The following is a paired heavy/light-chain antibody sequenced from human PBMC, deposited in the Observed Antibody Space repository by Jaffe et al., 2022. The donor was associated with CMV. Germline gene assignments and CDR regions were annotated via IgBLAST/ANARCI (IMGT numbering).Light chain of an antibody. CDR2: TVS. V-gene: IGKV2-30*02. Sequence: DVVMTQSPLSLPVTLGQPASISCTSSQSLVHRDGNTYIHWFQQRPGHSPRRLIYTVSYRDSGVPDRFSGSGTGTHFTLKISRVEAEDVGVYYCMQGSHWPPTFGQGTKVEIK. CDR1: QSLVHRDGNTY. CDR3: MQGSHWPPT. J-gene: IGKJ1*01.
Heavy chain of an antibody. J-gene: IGHJ6*02. CDR3: ARDPRGDGYNFDYYYNMDI. V-gene: IGHV1-69*06. D-gene: IGHD3-16*01. CDR1: EDSFTNHA. Sequence: QVQLVQSGAEVKKPGSSVKVSCQASEDSFTNHAISWVRQAPGQGLEWMGGIIPMFGTASYALKFNGRVTITADKYTNTAYMELTSLRYDDTAVYYCARDPRGDGYNFDYYYNMDIWGQGTTVTVS. CDR2: IIPMFGTA.